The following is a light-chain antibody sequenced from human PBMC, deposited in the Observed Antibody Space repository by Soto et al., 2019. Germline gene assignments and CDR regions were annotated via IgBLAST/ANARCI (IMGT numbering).Light chain of an antibody. CDR2: GAS. CDR1: QSVAGN. Sequence: EVVLTQSPGTLSLSPGEGATLSCRASQSVAGNLAWYQQKPGQAPRLLIYGASNRATGIPDRFSGSGSGTDFTLTISRLEPEDFAVYYCQQYGSSGTFGQGTKVDIK. CDR3: QQYGSSGT. V-gene: IGKV3-20*01. J-gene: IGKJ1*01.